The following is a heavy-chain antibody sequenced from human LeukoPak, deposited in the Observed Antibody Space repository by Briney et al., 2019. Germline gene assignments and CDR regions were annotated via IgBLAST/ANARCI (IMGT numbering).Heavy chain of an antibody. D-gene: IGHD5-18*01. V-gene: IGHV3-30*18. J-gene: IGHJ4*02. CDR1: GFTFSSYG. CDR3: AKDKGYSYGPGVDY. Sequence: GGSLRLSCAASGFTFSSYGMHGVRQAPGKGLEWVAVISYDGSNKYYADSVKGRFTISRDNSKNTLYLQMNSLRAEDTAVYYCAKDKGYSYGPGVDYWGQGTLVTVSS. CDR2: ISYDGSNK.